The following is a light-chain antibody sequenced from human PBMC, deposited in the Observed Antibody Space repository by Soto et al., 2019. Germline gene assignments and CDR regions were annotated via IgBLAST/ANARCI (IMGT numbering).Light chain of an antibody. CDR1: SSDIGGYNY. CDR3: SSYTSSSTLWV. Sequence: QSALTQPASVSGSPGQSITISCTGTSSDIGGYNYVSWYQQHPGKVPKLMIYEVNNRPSGVSNRFSGSKSGNTASLTISGLQAEDEADYYCSSYTSSSTLWVFGGGTKVTVL. CDR2: EVN. V-gene: IGLV2-14*01. J-gene: IGLJ3*02.